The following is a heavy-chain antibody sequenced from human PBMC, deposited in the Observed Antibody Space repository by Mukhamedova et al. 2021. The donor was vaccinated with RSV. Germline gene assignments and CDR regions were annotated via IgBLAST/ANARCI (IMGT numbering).Heavy chain of an antibody. V-gene: IGHV4-4*07. J-gene: IGHJ6*01. CDR2: IYTRGST. CDR3: ARDVEYYDFWSGYYPYYYGMDV. Sequence: SWIRQPAGKGLEWIGRIYTRGSTNYNPALKSRVTMSVDTSKNQFSLKLSSVTAADTAVYYCARDVEYYDFWSGYYPYYYGMDVW. D-gene: IGHD3-3*01.